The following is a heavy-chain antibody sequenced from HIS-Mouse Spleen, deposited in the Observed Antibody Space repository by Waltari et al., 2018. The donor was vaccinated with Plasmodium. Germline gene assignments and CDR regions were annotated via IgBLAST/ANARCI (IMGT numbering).Heavy chain of an antibody. V-gene: IGHV3-7*01. CDR2: IKQDGSEK. Sequence: EVQLVEAGGGLVQPGGSLRLCCAASGFCFSSHWMSWVRQGPGKGLEWVANIKQDGSEKYYVDSVKGRFTISRDNAKNSLYLQMNSLRAEDTAVYYCASSWYWYFDLWGRGTLVTVSS. J-gene: IGHJ2*01. D-gene: IGHD6-13*01. CDR1: GFCFSSHW. CDR3: ASSWYWYFDL.